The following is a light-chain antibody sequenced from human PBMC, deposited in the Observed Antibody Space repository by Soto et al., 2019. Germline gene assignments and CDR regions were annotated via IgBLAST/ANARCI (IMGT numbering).Light chain of an antibody. CDR3: CSYAGSSTPLS. CDR2: EVS. Sequence: QSALTQPASVSGSPGQSITISCTGTSSDVGSYNLVSWYQQHPGKAPKLMIYEVSKRPSGVSNRCSGSKSGNTASLTISGLQAEDGADYYCCSYAGSSTPLSFGTGTKLTVL. V-gene: IGLV2-23*02. J-gene: IGLJ1*01. CDR1: SSDVGSYNL.